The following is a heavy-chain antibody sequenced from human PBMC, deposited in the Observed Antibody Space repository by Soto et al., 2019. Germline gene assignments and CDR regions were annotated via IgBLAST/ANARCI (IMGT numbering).Heavy chain of an antibody. J-gene: IGHJ4*02. CDR1: GGSISSYY. V-gene: IGHV4-59*08. D-gene: IGHD3-16*01. CDR3: ARHSHYDYVWGSYLFDF. CDR2: IYYSGST. Sequence: PSETLSLTCTVSGGSISSYYWSWIRQPPGKGLEWIGYIYYSGSTNYNSSLKSRITISVDTSKNQFSLKLSSVTAADTAVYYCARHSHYDYVWGSYLFDFCGQGTLVTVSS.